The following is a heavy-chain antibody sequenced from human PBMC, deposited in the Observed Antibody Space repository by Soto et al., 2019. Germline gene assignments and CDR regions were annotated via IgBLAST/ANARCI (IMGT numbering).Heavy chain of an antibody. V-gene: IGHV1-69*01. CDR2: IIPYYNTL. CDR1: EGTFNSYA. D-gene: IGHD6-13*01. CDR3: SSGASRWYPYFFDS. J-gene: IGHJ4*02. Sequence: QAQVVQSGAEVRKPGSSVKLSCKASEGTFNSYAIAWVRQAPGQGLEWMGGIIPYYNTLNYAQKFQDRVTITADDSTNTVYMELSSMRSDDTAVYFCSSGASRWYPYFFDSWAQRTLVTVSS.